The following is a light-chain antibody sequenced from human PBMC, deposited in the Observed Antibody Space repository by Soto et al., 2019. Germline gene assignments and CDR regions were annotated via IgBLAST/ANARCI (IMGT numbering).Light chain of an antibody. Sequence: QSALTQPASVSGSPGQSITISCTGTNSDVGGYNYVSWYQQHPGKAPKLIIYEVSNRPSGVSNRFSGSKSGNSASLTISGLQAEDEADYYCGSYTTSSALVVFGGGTKLTVL. V-gene: IGLV2-14*01. CDR1: NSDVGGYNY. CDR3: GSYTTSSALVV. CDR2: EVS. J-gene: IGLJ2*01.